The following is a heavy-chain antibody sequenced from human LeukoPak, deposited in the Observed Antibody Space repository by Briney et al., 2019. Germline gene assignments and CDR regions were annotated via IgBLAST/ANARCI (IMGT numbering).Heavy chain of an antibody. Sequence: GASVKVSCKASGYTFTGYYMHWVRQAPGQGLEWMGWINPNSGGTNYAQKFQGRVTMTRDTSISTAYMELSRLRSDDTAVYYCARDTGYDFWSEESPQSYFDYWGQGTLVTVSS. CDR3: ARDTGYDFWSEESPQSYFDY. CDR1: GYTFTGYY. J-gene: IGHJ4*02. D-gene: IGHD3-3*01. CDR2: INPNSGGT. V-gene: IGHV1-2*02.